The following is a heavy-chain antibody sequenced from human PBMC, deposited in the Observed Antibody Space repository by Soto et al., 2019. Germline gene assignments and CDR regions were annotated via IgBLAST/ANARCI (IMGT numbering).Heavy chain of an antibody. D-gene: IGHD5-18*01. V-gene: IGHV4-4*02. Sequence: QVQLQESGPGLVKPSGTLSLTCAVSGGSISSSNWWSWVRQPPGKGLEWIGEIYQSGSTNYNPSLKRRVTISVNKSKTLFSLKLSSVTDADTAVYYCARVWRTAMSDGMDVWGQGTTVTVSS. CDR3: ARVWRTAMSDGMDV. CDR1: GGSISSSNW. J-gene: IGHJ6*02. CDR2: IYQSGST.